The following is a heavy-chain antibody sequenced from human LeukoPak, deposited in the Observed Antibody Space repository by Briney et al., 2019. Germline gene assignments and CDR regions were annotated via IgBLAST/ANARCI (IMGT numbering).Heavy chain of an antibody. CDR1: GYIFTGYY. CDR2: INPNSGGT. CDR3: ARGRYCSDGNCYHNWFDP. D-gene: IGHD2-15*01. Sequence: GASVKVSCKASGYIFTGYYMHWVRQAPGQGLEWMGWINPNSGGTNSAQKFQGRVTMTRDTSINTAYMEVISLRPDDTAVYYCARGRYCSDGNCYHNWFDPWGQGTLVIVSS. J-gene: IGHJ5*02. V-gene: IGHV1-2*02.